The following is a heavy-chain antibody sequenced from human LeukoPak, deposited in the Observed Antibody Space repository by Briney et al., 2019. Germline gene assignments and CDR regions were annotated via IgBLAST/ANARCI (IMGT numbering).Heavy chain of an antibody. Sequence: SETLSLTCIVSGGSISSSSYYWGWIRQPPGKGLEWIGSIYYSGSTYYNPSLKSRVTISVDTSKNQFSLKLSSVTAADTAVYYCARQYSSGWHVQYYFDYWGQGTLVTVSS. CDR1: GGSISSSSYY. CDR3: ARQYSSGWHVQYYFDY. J-gene: IGHJ4*02. D-gene: IGHD6-19*01. CDR2: IYYSGST. V-gene: IGHV4-39*01.